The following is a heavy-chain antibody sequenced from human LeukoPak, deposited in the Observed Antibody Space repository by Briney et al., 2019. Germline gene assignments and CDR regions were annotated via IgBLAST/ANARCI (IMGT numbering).Heavy chain of an antibody. V-gene: IGHV1-46*01. CDR2: INPSTGGT. J-gene: IGHJ4*02. Sequence: GASVKFSRKASGHTFTTYYTHWVRQAPGQGLKWIAMINPSTGGTIYAQKFQGRVTMTRDTSTSTVYMELSALRSEDTAVYYCVREAGYGGNPTTYYFDYWGQGTLVTVSS. CDR3: VREAGYGGNPTTYYFDY. CDR1: GHTFTTYY. D-gene: IGHD4-23*01.